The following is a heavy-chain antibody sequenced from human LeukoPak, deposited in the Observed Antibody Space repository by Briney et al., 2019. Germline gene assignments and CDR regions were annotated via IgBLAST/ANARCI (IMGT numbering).Heavy chain of an antibody. CDR2: INPSGGST. J-gene: IGHJ4*02. Sequence: GASVKVSCKASGYTFTSYGISWVRQAPGQGLEWMGIINPSGGSTSYAQKFQGRVTMTRDMSTSTVYMELSSLRSEDTAVYYCAREPPGIARYYFDYWGQGTLVTVSS. V-gene: IGHV1-46*01. CDR3: AREPPGIARYYFDY. D-gene: IGHD6-13*01. CDR1: GYTFTSYG.